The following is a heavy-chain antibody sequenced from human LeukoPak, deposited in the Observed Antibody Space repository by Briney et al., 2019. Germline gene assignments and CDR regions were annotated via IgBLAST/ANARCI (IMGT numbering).Heavy chain of an antibody. Sequence: SETLSLTCTVSGGSISSYYWSWIRQPPGKGLEWIGYIYYSGSTNYNPSLKSRVTISVDTSKNQFSLKLSSVTAADTAVYYCARHPWEVLCDYWGQGTLVTVSS. CDR2: IYYSGST. J-gene: IGHJ4*02. V-gene: IGHV4-59*08. CDR1: GGSISSYY. D-gene: IGHD1-26*01. CDR3: ARHPWEVLCDY.